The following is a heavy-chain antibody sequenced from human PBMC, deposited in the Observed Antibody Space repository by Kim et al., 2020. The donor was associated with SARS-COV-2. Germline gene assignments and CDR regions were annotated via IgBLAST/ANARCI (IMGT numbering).Heavy chain of an antibody. CDR3: ARVFLTGYWGFDY. V-gene: IGHV3-48*03. D-gene: IGHD3-9*01. CDR2: ISSSGSTI. CDR1: GFTFSSYE. J-gene: IGHJ4*02. Sequence: GGSLRLSCAASGFTFSSYEMNWVRQAPGKGLEWVSYISSSGSTIYYADSVKGRFTISRDNAKNSLYLQMNSLRAEDTAVYYCARVFLTGYWGFDYWGQGTLVTVSS.